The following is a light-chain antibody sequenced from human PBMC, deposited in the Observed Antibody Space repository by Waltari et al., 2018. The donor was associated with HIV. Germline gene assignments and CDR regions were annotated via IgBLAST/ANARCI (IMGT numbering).Light chain of an antibody. Sequence: QSALAQPASVSDSPGQSINIPRTGTSSDVGHYNFVPWYQQHPGKVPKPIIYEVTKRPSGVSNSFSASKSGNTASLTISGLQAEDEADYYCCSYAASRSVVFGGGTKLTVL. CDR3: CSYAASRSVV. J-gene: IGLJ2*01. V-gene: IGLV2-23*02. CDR1: SSDVGHYNF. CDR2: EVT.